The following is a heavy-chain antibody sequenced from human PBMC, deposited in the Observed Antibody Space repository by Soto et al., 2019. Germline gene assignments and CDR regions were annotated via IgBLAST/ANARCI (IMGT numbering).Heavy chain of an antibody. CDR2: IFHIGTT. CDR3: DREPSLHKARHEL. Sequence: SETRWRTCSFCVCSIMSSGEVLTFIRQSPWKCLELMGYIFHIGTTYYNPSLKCRLLISIENSKNQFSLRLTSVTAADSAVYFCDREPSLHKARHELWGPRTMVIVSS. CDR1: VCSIMSSGEV. D-gene: IGHD4-4*01. V-gene: IGHV4-30-4*01. J-gene: IGHJ4*02.